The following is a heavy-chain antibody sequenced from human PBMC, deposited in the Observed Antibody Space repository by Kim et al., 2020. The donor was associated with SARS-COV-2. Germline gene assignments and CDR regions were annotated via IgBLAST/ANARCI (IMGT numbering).Heavy chain of an antibody. CDR3: AHRRNVDTAFWFDP. Sequence: SPSLKSRLTITKDTSKNQVVLTMTNMDPVDTATYYCAHRRNVDTAFWFDPWGQGTLVTVSS. D-gene: IGHD5-18*01. J-gene: IGHJ5*02. V-gene: IGHV2-5*01.